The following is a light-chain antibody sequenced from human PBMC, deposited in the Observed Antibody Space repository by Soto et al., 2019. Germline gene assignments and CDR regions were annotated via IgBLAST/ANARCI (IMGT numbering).Light chain of an antibody. CDR2: ATS. J-gene: IGKJ3*01. CDR3: QKYGSSPLFT. CDR1: QSVSSSY. Sequence: EIVLTQSPGTLSLSPGERATLSCRASQSVSSSYLAWYQQKPGQAPRLLIYATSSRATGIPDRFSGSGSGTDFTLTISSLEPEDFAVYYCQKYGSSPLFTFGPGTKVDT. V-gene: IGKV3-20*01.